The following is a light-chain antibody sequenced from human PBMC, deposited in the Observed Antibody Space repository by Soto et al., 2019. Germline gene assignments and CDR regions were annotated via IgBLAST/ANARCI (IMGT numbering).Light chain of an antibody. CDR1: QGISNY. CDR2: AAF. V-gene: IGKV1-17*03. Sequence: DIQITQSPSAMSAYVGDTVIIPCRASQGISNYLAWFQQKPGKVPKRLIYAAFSLQNGVPSRFSGSASGTDFTLTISSLQPEDFATYYCLQDYTYPWTLGQGTKVDIK. CDR3: LQDYTYPWT. J-gene: IGKJ1*01.